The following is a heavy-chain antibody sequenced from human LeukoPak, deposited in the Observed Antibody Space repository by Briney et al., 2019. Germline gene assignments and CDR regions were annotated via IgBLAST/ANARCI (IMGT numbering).Heavy chain of an antibody. D-gene: IGHD5-18*01. Sequence: SETLSLTCTVSGGSISSYYWSWIRQPPGKGLEWIGYIYYSGSTNYNPSLKSRVTISVDTSKNQFSLKLSSVTAVDTAVYYCARARYSYGDFAYWGQGTLVTVSS. CDR1: GGSISSYY. CDR3: ARARYSYGDFAY. CDR2: IYYSGST. V-gene: IGHV4-59*01. J-gene: IGHJ4*02.